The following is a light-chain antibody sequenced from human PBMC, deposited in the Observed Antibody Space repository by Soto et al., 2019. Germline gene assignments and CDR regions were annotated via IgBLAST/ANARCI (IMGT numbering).Light chain of an antibody. CDR3: QQRSNWPPIT. Sequence: EIVLTQSPVTLSLSPWERATLSCRASQSVTDFLAWYQQKPGQAPRLLIYDASNRATGIPARFSGSGSGTDFTLTISSLEPEDFAVYYCQQRSNWPPITFGQGTRLEIK. J-gene: IGKJ5*01. CDR1: QSVTDF. CDR2: DAS. V-gene: IGKV3-11*01.